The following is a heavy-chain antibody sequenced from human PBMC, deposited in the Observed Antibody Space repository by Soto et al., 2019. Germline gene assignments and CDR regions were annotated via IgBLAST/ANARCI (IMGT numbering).Heavy chain of an antibody. Sequence: QVQLVQSGAEVKKPGASVKVSCKASGYTFTGYYMHWVRQAPGQGLEWMGWINPNSGGTNYAQKFQGWVTMTRDTSISTAYMELSRLTSDDTAVYYCARVPRDSGSYRSGSYYFDYWGQGTLVTVSS. V-gene: IGHV1-2*04. CDR1: GYTFTGYY. J-gene: IGHJ4*02. CDR3: ARVPRDSGSYRSGSYYFDY. CDR2: INPNSGGT. D-gene: IGHD1-26*01.